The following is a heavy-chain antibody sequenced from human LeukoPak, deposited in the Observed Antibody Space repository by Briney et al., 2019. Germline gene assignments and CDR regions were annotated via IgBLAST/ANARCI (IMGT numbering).Heavy chain of an antibody. CDR3: ARGSSGSYLLDY. CDR1: GGSFSGYY. CDR2: INHSGST. V-gene: IGHV4-34*01. D-gene: IGHD1-26*01. Sequence: SETLSLTCAVYGGSFSGYYWSWIRQPPGKGLEWIGEINHSGSTNHNPSLKSRVTISVDTSKNQFSLKLSSVTAADTAVYYCARGSSGSYLLDYWGQGTLVTVSS. J-gene: IGHJ4*02.